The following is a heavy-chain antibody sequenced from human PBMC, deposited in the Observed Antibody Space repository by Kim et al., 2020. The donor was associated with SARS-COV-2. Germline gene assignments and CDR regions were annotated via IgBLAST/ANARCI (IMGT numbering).Heavy chain of an antibody. J-gene: IGHJ3*01. V-gene: IGHV3-53*01. CDR2: IYRDGST. D-gene: IGHD3-9*01. CDR3: ARENDYDVLTGRDYAFD. Sequence: GGSLRLSCAASGFNVRTNYMSWVRQAPGKGLEWVSRIYRDGSTYYVDSVKGRFTISRDDSKNTLFLQMNSLRADDTALYYCARENDYDVLTGRDYAFD. CDR1: GFNVRTNY.